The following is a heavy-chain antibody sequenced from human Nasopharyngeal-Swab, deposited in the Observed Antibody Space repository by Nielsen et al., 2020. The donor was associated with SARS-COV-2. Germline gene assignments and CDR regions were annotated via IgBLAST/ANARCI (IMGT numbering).Heavy chain of an antibody. Sequence: SETLSLTCAVSGGSISSSNWWSWVRQRPGKGLEWIGEIYHSGSTNYNPSLKSRVTISVDKSKNQFSLKLSSVTAADTAVYYCARAYSSSWRSFYYYYMDVWGKGTTVTVSS. CDR1: GGSISSSNW. CDR2: IYHSGST. J-gene: IGHJ6*03. V-gene: IGHV4-4*02. D-gene: IGHD6-13*01. CDR3: ARAYSSSWRSFYYYYMDV.